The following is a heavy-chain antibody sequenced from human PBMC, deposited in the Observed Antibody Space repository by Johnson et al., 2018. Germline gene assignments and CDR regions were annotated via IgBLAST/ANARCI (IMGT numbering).Heavy chain of an antibody. CDR1: GFTFTSCG. CDR2: ISCDGCNK. D-gene: IGHD3-10*01. CDR3: ARGRDFYGSGLDAFDM. V-gene: IGHV3-30*03. J-gene: IGHJ3*02. Sequence: QVQLVESGGGVVQXGRSXRLXCAASGFTFTSCGMHWVRQAPGKGLEWVALISCDGCNKYYADSVKGRFTTSRDNAKNSLDLQMNSLRADDTAVYYWARGRDFYGSGLDAFDMWGQGTMVTVSS.